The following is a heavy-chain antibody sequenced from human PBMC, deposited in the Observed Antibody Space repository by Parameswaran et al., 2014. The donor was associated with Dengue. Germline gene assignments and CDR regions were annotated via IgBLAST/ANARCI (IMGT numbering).Heavy chain of an antibody. D-gene: IGHD2-15*01. Sequence: WVRQAPGQGLEWMGWMNPKDGNTVYAQKFQGRVTMTRNTSTSTAYMELSSLRSEDTAVYFCARDYCSSGSCVYYYGMDVWAKDHGHRLL. CDR2: MNPKDGNT. V-gene: IGHV1-8*01. CDR3: ARDYCSSGSCVYYYGMDV. J-gene: IGHJ6*04.